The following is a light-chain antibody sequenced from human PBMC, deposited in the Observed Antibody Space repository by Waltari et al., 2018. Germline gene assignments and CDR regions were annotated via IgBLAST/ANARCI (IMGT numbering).Light chain of an antibody. CDR1: SSDVGSYHL. CDR3: CSYAGSSTLL. Sequence: QSALTQPASVSGSPGQSLTVPCTGTSSDVGSYHLVSWYQQHPSKAPKPMIYEGSKRPSGVSNRFSGSKSGNTASLTISGLQAEDEADYYCCSYAGSSTLLFGGGTKVTVL. CDR2: EGS. J-gene: IGLJ2*01. V-gene: IGLV2-23*01.